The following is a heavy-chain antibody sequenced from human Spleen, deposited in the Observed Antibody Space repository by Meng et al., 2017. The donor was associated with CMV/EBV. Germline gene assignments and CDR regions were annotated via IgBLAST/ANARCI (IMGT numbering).Heavy chain of an antibody. D-gene: IGHD1-26*01. CDR1: GLMFSSYA. V-gene: IGHV1-69*05. Sequence: KISCAASGLMFSSYAISWVRQAPGQGLEWMGGIIPIFGTANYAQKFQGRVTITTDESTSTAYMELSSLRSEDTAVYYCARGSYHDAFDIWGQGTMVTVSS. J-gene: IGHJ3*02. CDR3: ARGSYHDAFDI. CDR2: IIPIFGTA.